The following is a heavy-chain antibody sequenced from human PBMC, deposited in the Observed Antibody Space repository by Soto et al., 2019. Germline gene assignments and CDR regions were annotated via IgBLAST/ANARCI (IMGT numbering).Heavy chain of an antibody. V-gene: IGHV1-69*13. CDR1: GGTFSSYA. D-gene: IGHD5-12*01. J-gene: IGHJ4*02. Sequence: ASVKVSCKASGGTFSSYAISRVRQAPGQGLEWMGGIIPIFGTANYAQKFQGRVTITADESTSTAYMELSSLRSEDTAVYYCARDFSGYGQPFDYWGQGTLVTVSS. CDR3: ARDFSGYGQPFDY. CDR2: IIPIFGTA.